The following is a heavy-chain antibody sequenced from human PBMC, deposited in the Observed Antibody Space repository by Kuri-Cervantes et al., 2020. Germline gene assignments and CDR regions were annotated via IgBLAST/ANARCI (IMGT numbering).Heavy chain of an antibody. CDR1: GGSFSGYY. CDR3: ANTYYYGSGTSFDY. CDR2: ISYDGSNK. V-gene: IGHV3-30*18. Sequence: LSLTCAVYGGSFSGYYWSWIRQPPGKGLEWVAVISYDGSNKYYADSVKGRFTISRDNSKNTLYLQMNSLRAEDTAVYYCANTYYYGSGTSFDYWGQGTLVTVSS. D-gene: IGHD3-10*01. J-gene: IGHJ4*02.